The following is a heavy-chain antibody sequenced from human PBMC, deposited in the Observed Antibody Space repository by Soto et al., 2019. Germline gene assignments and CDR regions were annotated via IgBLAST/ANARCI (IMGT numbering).Heavy chain of an antibody. Sequence: LRLSCAASGFTFSSYEMDWVRQAPGKGLQWVSYISSSGSTMYYADSVKGRFTISRDNAKNSLYLQMNSLRAEDTAVYYCVSQGVNNHYGMDVWGQGTTVTVSS. J-gene: IGHJ6*02. CDR1: GFTFSSYE. CDR2: ISSSGSTM. D-gene: IGHD2-21*01. V-gene: IGHV3-48*03. CDR3: VSQGVNNHYGMDV.